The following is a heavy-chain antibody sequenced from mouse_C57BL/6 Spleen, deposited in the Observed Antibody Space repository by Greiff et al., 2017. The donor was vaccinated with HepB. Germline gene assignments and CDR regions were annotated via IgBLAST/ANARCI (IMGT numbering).Heavy chain of an antibody. Sequence: VQLQQPGAELVKPGASVKMSCKASGYTFTSYWITWVKQRPGQGLEWIGDIYPGSGSTNYNEKFKSKATLTVDTSSSTAYMQLSSLTSEDSAVYYCARSPFCYGPPFDYWGQGTTLTVSS. V-gene: IGHV1-55*01. CDR1: GYTFTSYW. J-gene: IGHJ2*01. CDR2: IYPGSGST. CDR3: ARSPFCYGPPFDY. D-gene: IGHD1-1*01.